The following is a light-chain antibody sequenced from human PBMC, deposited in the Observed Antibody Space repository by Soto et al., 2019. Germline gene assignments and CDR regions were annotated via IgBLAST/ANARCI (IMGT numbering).Light chain of an antibody. Sequence: HSVLTQPASVSGSPGQSITISCTGTSSDIGDYNYVSWYQQHPGKAPKLIIFEVGDRPSGVSNRFSGSKSGYTASLTISGLQAEDEADYYCSSHTSTSTWVFGAGTKLTVL. J-gene: IGLJ3*02. V-gene: IGLV2-14*01. CDR3: SSHTSTSTWV. CDR2: EVG. CDR1: SSDIGDYNY.